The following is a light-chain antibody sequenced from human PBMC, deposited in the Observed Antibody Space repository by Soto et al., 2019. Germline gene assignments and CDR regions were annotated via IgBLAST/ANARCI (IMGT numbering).Light chain of an antibody. V-gene: IGKV1-5*01. J-gene: IGKJ1*01. CDR1: QTISSW. Sequence: DIQMTQSSSTLSASVGDGVTITCRASQTISSWLAWYQQKPGKAPKLLIYDASSLESGVPSRFSGSGSGTEFTLTISSLQTDDFATYYCQQYNNYPLTFGQGTKVDIK. CDR2: DAS. CDR3: QQYNNYPLT.